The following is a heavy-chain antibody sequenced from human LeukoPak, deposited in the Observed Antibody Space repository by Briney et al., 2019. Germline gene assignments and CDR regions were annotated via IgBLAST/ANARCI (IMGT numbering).Heavy chain of an antibody. J-gene: IGHJ5*01. CDR2: ISHDGINT. CDR1: GFTFSRYG. Sequence: GGSLRLSCAASGFTFSRYGMHWLRQAPGKGLEWVAVISHDGINTRYPGSVRGRFTVSRDNSKGTLFLQMDNLRIEDTAVYYCARDAGSAWVTWFDSWGQGSLVTVSS. V-gene: IGHV3-30*03. D-gene: IGHD6-19*01. CDR3: ARDAGSAWVTWFDS.